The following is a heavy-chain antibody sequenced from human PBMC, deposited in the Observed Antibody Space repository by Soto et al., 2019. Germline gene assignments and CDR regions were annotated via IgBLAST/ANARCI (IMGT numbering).Heavy chain of an antibody. V-gene: IGHV5-51*01. CDR3: ARRGYCSSTSCPGGMDV. CDR2: IYPGDSDT. J-gene: IGHJ6*02. D-gene: IGHD2-2*01. Sequence: PGESLRISCKVSGYSFTSYWIGWVRQMPGKGLEWMGIIYPGDSDTRYSPSFQGQVTISADKSISTAYLQWSSLKASDTAMYYCARRGYCSSTSCPGGMDVWGQGTTVTVSS. CDR1: GYSFTSYW.